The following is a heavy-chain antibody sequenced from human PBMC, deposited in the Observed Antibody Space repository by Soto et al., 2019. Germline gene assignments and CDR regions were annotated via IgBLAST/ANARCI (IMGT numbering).Heavy chain of an antibody. CDR1: GFTFSSYW. J-gene: IGHJ3*02. D-gene: IGHD2-2*01. CDR3: GSDIVVGVSAAYDFDI. Sequence: GGSRIRSCAASGFTFSSYWMSWVRQAPGKGLEWVANIKQDGSEKYYVDSLKGRFTISRDNAKNSLYLQMNSLRAEDTAVYYCGSDIVVGVSAAYDFDIRGPGTVSTVSS. CDR2: IKQDGSEK. V-gene: IGHV3-7*01.